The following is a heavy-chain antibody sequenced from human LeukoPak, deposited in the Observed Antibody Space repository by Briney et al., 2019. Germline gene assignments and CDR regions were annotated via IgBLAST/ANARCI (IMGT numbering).Heavy chain of an antibody. Sequence: GGSLRLSCAPSGFTFSSYAMSWGRQAPGKGLEWVSAISGSGGSTYYADSVKGRFTISRDNSKNTLYLQMNSLRAEDTAVYYCAKHPRGLTGYYVSDAFDIWGQGTMVTVSS. V-gene: IGHV3-23*01. CDR2: ISGSGGST. D-gene: IGHD3-9*01. J-gene: IGHJ3*02. CDR1: GFTFSSYA. CDR3: AKHPRGLTGYYVSDAFDI.